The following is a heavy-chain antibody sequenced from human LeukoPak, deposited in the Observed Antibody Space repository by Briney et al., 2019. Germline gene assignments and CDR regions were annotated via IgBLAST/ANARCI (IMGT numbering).Heavy chain of an antibody. D-gene: IGHD3-10*01. CDR2: INPTGGST. CDR3: AKVGPSLVRGLIRGGARYYYNYMDV. Sequence: GASVKVSCKASGYTFTSYYMYWVRQAPGQGLEWMGLINPTGGSTGYAQKFQGRVTMTRDMSTSTDYMELSSLRSEDTAVYYCAKVGPSLVRGLIRGGARYYYNYMDVWGKGTTVTISS. CDR1: GYTFTSYY. V-gene: IGHV1-46*01. J-gene: IGHJ6*03.